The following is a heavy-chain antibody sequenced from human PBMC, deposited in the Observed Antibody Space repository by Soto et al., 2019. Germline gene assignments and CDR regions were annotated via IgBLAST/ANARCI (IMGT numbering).Heavy chain of an antibody. CDR3: ATGLVYYGSGSYPLPFDY. J-gene: IGHJ4*02. CDR2: FDPEDGET. V-gene: IGHV1-24*01. D-gene: IGHD3-10*01. Sequence: ASVKVSCKVSGYTLTELSMHWVRQAPGKGLEWMGGFDPEDGETIYAQKFQGRVTMTEDTSTDTAYMELSSLRSEDTAVYYCATGLVYYGSGSYPLPFDYWGQGTLVTVS. CDR1: GYTLTELS.